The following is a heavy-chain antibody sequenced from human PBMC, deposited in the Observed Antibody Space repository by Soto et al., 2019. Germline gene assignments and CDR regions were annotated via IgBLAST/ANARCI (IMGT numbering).Heavy chain of an antibody. CDR2: IKSKTDGGTT. Sequence: EVQLVESGGGLVKPGGSLRLSCAASGFTFSNAWMSWVRQAPGKGLEWVGRIKSKTDGGTTDYAAPVKGRFTISRDDSKNTLYLQMNSLKTEDTAVYYCTTARSWSYDILTGYPGGGGDYWGQGTLVTVSS. CDR3: TTARSWSYDILTGYPGGGGDY. V-gene: IGHV3-15*01. D-gene: IGHD3-9*01. J-gene: IGHJ4*02. CDR1: GFTFSNAW.